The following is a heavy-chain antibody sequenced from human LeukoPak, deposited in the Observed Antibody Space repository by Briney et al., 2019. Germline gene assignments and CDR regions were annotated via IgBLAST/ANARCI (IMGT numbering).Heavy chain of an antibody. D-gene: IGHD3-22*01. CDR1: GYTFSSYD. V-gene: IGHV1-2*02. J-gene: IGHJ5*02. CDR3: ARDHVLAYYYDSSGYNWFDT. CDR2: INPNSGDT. Sequence: ASVKVSCKASGYTFSSYDINWVRQATGQGLEWMGWINPNSGDTHYAQKFQGRVTMTRDTSISTAYMELSRLRSDDTAVYYCARDHVLAYYYDSSGYNWFDTWGQGTLVTVSS.